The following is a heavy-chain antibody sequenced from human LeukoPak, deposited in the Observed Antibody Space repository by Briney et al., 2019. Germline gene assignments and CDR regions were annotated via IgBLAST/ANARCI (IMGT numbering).Heavy chain of an antibody. V-gene: IGHV3-48*03. D-gene: IGHD1-26*01. CDR3: VRRRWEYGAFDI. CDR1: GFTFSSYE. CDR2: ISSSGSTI. Sequence: GGSLRLSCAASGFTFSSYEMNWVCQAPGKGLEWVSYISSSGSTIYYADSVKGRFTISRDNAKNSLYLQMNSLRAEDTAVYYCVRRRWEYGAFDIWGQGTMVTVSS. J-gene: IGHJ3*02.